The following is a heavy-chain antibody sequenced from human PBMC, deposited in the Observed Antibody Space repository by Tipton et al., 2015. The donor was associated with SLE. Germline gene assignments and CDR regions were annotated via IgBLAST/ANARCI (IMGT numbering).Heavy chain of an antibody. Sequence: TLSLTCTVSGGSISSYYWSWIRQPPGKGLEWIGYIYYSGSTNYNPSLKSRVTISVDTSKNQFSLRLKSVTAADTALYYCAKEGSAMGFDSWGQGTLVTVSS. V-gene: IGHV4-59*12. CDR1: GGSISSYY. CDR3: AKEGSAMGFDS. CDR2: IYYSGST. J-gene: IGHJ4*02. D-gene: IGHD3-10*01.